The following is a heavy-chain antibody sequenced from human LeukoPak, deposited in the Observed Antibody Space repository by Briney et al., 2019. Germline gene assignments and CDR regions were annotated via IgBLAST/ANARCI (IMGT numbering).Heavy chain of an antibody. D-gene: IGHD1-26*01. J-gene: IGHJ6*02. CDR2: IYYSGST. CDR1: GGSISSSSYY. Sequence: SETLSLTCTVSGGSISSSSYYWGWIRQPPGKGLEWIGSIYYSGSTYYNPSLKSRVTISVDTSKNQFSLKLSSVTAADTAVYYCARVGAIDYYYGMDVWGQGTTVTVSS. V-gene: IGHV4-39*07. CDR3: ARVGAIDYYYGMDV.